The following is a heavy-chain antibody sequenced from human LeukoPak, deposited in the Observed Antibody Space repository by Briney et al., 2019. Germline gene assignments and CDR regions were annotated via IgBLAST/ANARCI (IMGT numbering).Heavy chain of an antibody. CDR3: ARPGLVVLPDGLMTPHDYYYMDV. CDR1: GYAFNSYG. D-gene: IGHD2-8*02. Sequence: GGSLRLSCAASGYAFNSYGMHWVRQAPGKGLEWVAAMSYAGNNRYYAESVKGRFTISKDKSRNTVFLQMTSLTAEDTSVYFCARPGLVVLPDGLMTPHDYYYMDVWGKGTTVIVSS. V-gene: IGHV3-30*03. J-gene: IGHJ6*03. CDR2: MSYAGNNR.